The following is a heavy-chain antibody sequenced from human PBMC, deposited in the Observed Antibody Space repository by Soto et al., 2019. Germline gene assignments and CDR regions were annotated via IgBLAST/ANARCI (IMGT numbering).Heavy chain of an antibody. CDR2: IYFSGST. D-gene: IGHD3-10*01. V-gene: IGHV4-39*07. Sequence: SETLSLTCRVSGGSISSSSHYWGWIRQPPGKGLEWIGNIYFSGSTYHNPSLKSRVTISVDTSKNQFSLKLSSVTAADTAVYYCARALWYGRGFDYWGQGTLVTVSS. CDR1: GGSISSSSHY. J-gene: IGHJ4*02. CDR3: ARALWYGRGFDY.